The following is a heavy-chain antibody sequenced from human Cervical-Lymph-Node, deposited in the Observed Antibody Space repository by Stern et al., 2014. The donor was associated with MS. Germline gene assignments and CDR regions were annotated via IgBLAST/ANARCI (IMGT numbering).Heavy chain of an antibody. CDR3: ARGHLRHFA. Sequence: QVQLVQSGPGLVKPSETLSLTCTVSGGSIGSDYWNWIRQSPDKGLEWIGDMYYSVSTNYNPSLESRVTISVDVSKNQFSLRLNSVTAADSAVYYCARGHLRHFAWGRGTLVTVSS. CDR2: MYYSVST. J-gene: IGHJ5*02. V-gene: IGHV4-59*01. D-gene: IGHD3-9*01. CDR1: GGSIGSDY.